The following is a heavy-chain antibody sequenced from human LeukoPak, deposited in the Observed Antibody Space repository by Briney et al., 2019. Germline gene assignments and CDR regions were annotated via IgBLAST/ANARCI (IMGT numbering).Heavy chain of an antibody. Sequence: ASVKVSCKASGYTFTSYGISWVRQAPGQGHEWMGWISAYNGNTNYAQKLQGRVTMTTDTSTSTAYMELRSLRSDDTAVYYCARAGYSSSWTALIDYWGQGTLVTVSS. CDR2: ISAYNGNT. CDR3: ARAGYSSSWTALIDY. V-gene: IGHV1-18*01. CDR1: GYTFTSYG. D-gene: IGHD6-13*01. J-gene: IGHJ4*02.